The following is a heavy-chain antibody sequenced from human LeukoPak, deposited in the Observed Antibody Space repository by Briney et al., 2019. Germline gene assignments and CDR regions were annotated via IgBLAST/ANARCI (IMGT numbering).Heavy chain of an antibody. CDR2: INSSGGST. CDR3: ARGRVYGPIWYYFDY. J-gene: IGHJ4*02. Sequence: GASVKVSCEASGYTFTNYYMYWVRQAPGQGLEWVGIINSSGGSTSYAQKLQGRVTMTRDMSTSTVYMELSNLRSEDAAVYYCARGRVYGPIWYYFDYWGQGTLVTVSS. V-gene: IGHV1-46*04. CDR1: GYTFTNYY. D-gene: IGHD4/OR15-4a*01.